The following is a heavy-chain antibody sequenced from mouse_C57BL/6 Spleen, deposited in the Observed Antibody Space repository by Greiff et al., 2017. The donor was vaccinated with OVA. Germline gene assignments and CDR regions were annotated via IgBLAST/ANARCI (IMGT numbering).Heavy chain of an antibody. CDR1: GYTFTSYW. CDR3: ARDGGTAQAYYFDY. D-gene: IGHD3-2*02. Sequence: VQLQQPGTELVKPGASVKLSCKASGYTFTSYWMHWVKQRPGQGLEWIGNINPSNGGTNYNEKFKGKATLTVDKSSSTAYMQLSSLTSEDSAVYYCARDGGTAQAYYFDYWGQGTTLTVSS. CDR2: INPSNGGT. J-gene: IGHJ2*01. V-gene: IGHV1-53*01.